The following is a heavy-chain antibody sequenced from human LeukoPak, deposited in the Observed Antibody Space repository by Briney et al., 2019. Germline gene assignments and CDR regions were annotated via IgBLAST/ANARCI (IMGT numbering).Heavy chain of an antibody. V-gene: IGHV1-2*02. Sequence: GASVKVSCKASGYTFTGYYMHWVRQAPGQGLEWMGWINPNSGGTNYAQKFQGRVTMTRDTSISTAYMDLSRLRSDDTAVFYCTREARVGNWFDPWGQGTQVTVSS. CDR2: INPNSGGT. CDR3: TREARVGNWFDP. J-gene: IGHJ5*02. D-gene: IGHD2-2*01. CDR1: GYTFTGYY.